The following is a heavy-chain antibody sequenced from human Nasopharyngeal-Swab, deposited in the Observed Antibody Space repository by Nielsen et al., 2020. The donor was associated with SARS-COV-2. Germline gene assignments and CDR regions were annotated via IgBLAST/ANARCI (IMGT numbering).Heavy chain of an antibody. J-gene: IGHJ4*02. D-gene: IGHD2-21*02. CDR3: ATLVVTAGGSY. CDR2: IHPKHGGT. CDR1: GYTLSEIS. V-gene: IGHV1-24*01. Sequence: ASVKVSCKVSGYTLSEISMHWVRQGPGKGLEWMGGIHPKHGGTVYAQKFQGRVTMTEDTSTDTACMELSSLRSDDTAVYYCATLVVTAGGSYWGQGTLVTVSS.